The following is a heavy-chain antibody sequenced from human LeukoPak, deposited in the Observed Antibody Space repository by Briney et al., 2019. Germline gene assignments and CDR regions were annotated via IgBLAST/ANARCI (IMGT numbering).Heavy chain of an antibody. D-gene: IGHD1-26*01. CDR2: ISWNSGSI. Sequence: GRSLRLSCAASGFTFDDYAMHWVRQAPGKGLEWVSGISWNSGSIGYADFVKGRFTISRDNAKNSLYLQMNSLRAEDMALYYCAKDADPYGSGSYDYWGQGTLVTVSS. V-gene: IGHV3-9*03. CDR3: AKDADPYGSGSYDY. J-gene: IGHJ4*02. CDR1: GFTFDDYA.